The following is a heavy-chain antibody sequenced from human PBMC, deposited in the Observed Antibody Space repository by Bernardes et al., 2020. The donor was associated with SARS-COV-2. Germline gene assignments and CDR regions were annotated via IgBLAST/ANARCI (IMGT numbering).Heavy chain of an antibody. CDR1: GGTINMFV. Sequence: SVKVSCKASGGTINMFVMSWVRQAPGRRLEWMGGIIPIFGTTHYAQKFQGRVTITADESTSTAYLELRSLRSEDTAIYFCARGRDIVVEPSDSDASDVWGQGTMVTVS. CDR2: IIPIFGTT. D-gene: IGHD2-2*01. CDR3: ARGRDIVVEPSDSDASDV. V-gene: IGHV1-69*13. J-gene: IGHJ3*01.